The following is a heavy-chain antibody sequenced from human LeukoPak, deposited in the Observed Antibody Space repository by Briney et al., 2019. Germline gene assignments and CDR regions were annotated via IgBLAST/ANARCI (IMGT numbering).Heavy chain of an antibody. CDR1: GFTFSSYW. J-gene: IGHJ4*02. Sequence: GGSLRLSCAASGFTFSSYWISWVRQAPGKGLEWVANIKQDGGEKYYVDSVKDRFTISRDNAKNSLYLQMNSLRAEDTAVYYCARDPYCSGGSCFGAIDYWGQGTLVTVSS. V-gene: IGHV3-7*01. CDR3: ARDPYCSGGSCFGAIDY. CDR2: IKQDGGEK. D-gene: IGHD2-15*01.